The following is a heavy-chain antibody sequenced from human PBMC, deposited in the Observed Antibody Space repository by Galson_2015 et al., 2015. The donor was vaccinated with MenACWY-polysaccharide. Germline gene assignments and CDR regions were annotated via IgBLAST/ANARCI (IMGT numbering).Heavy chain of an antibody. Sequence: SRRLSCAASGFTFSNFGMHWVRQAPGKGLEGGADISHDGSYEYYADSVKGRFTISRDNSKNTLYLQMNSLRAEDTAVYYCAKDRGSGFRAFRFDSWGQGNLVTVSS. CDR2: ISHDGSYE. D-gene: IGHD3-10*01. V-gene: IGHV3-30*18. J-gene: IGHJ4*02. CDR1: GFTFSNFG. CDR3: AKDRGSGFRAFRFDS.